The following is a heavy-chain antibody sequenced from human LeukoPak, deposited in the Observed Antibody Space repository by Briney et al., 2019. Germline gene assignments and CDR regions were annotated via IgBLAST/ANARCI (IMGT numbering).Heavy chain of an antibody. Sequence: SETLSLTCLVSGASVSSSHWNWIRQVPGKGLEWIGCLSYTGKTDYNPSLTSRVTISLDASKNQAFLKLTSLTAADTAVYYCSEGYFEPFDHWGQGILVTVSS. CDR3: SEGYFEPFDH. J-gene: IGHJ4*02. CDR2: LSYTGKT. D-gene: IGHD2/OR15-2a*01. CDR1: GASVSSSH. V-gene: IGHV4-59*02.